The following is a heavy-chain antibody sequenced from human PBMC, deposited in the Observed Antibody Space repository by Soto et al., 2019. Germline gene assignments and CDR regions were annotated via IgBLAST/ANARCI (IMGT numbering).Heavy chain of an antibody. CDR1: GGTFSSYA. Sequence: QVQLVQSGAEVKKPGSSVKVSCKASGGTFSSYAISWVRQAPGQGLEWMGGIIPIFGTANYAQKFQGRVTITADESTSTAYMELSSLRSEDTAVYYCHLNXLSADLTAGRYYYGMDVWGQGTTVTVSS. CDR2: IIPIFGTA. CDR3: HLNXLSADLTAGRYYYGMDV. V-gene: IGHV1-69*01. D-gene: IGHD2-21*02. J-gene: IGHJ6*02.